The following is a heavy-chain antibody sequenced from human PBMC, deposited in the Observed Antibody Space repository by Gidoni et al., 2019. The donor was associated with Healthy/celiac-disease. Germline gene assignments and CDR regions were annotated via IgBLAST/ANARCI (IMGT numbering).Heavy chain of an antibody. CDR1: GFTFSSYS. J-gene: IGHJ6*02. V-gene: IGHV3-21*01. D-gene: IGHD3-3*01. CDR2: ISSSSSYI. CDR3: ARDLRYYDFWSGYPPDYGMDV. Sequence: EVQLVESGGGLVKPGGSLRLSCAASGFTFSSYSMNWVRQAPGKGLEWVSSISSSSSYIYYADSVKGRFTISRDNAKNSLYLQMNSLRAEDTAVYYCARDLRYYDFWSGYPPDYGMDVWGQGTTVTVSS.